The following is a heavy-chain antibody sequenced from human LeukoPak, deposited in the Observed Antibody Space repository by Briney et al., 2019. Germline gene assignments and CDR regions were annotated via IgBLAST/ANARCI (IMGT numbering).Heavy chain of an antibody. CDR2: INPNSGGT. CDR3: ARLYCSSTSCLLDY. V-gene: IGHV1-2*02. Sequence: ASVKVSCKASGYTFTGYYMHWVRRAPGQGLEWMGWINPNSGGTNYAQKFQGRVTMTRDTSISTAYMELSRLRSDDTAVYYCARLYCSSTSCLLDYWGQGTLVTVSS. J-gene: IGHJ4*02. D-gene: IGHD2-2*01. CDR1: GYTFTGYY.